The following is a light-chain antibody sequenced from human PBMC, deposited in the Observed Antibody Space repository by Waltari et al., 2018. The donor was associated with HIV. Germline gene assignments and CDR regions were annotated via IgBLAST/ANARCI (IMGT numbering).Light chain of an antibody. V-gene: IGLV1-44*01. CDR2: SNK. Sequence: QSVLTQPPSASGTPGQRVTISCSGTSSNIGGTAVNWSQPLPGTAPKFLIYSNKQRPSGIPDRFSGSKSGTSASLAISGLQSEDEAEYYCAAWNDSLNGVVFGGGTKLTVL. CDR1: SSNIGGTA. CDR3: AAWNDSLNGVV. J-gene: IGLJ2*01.